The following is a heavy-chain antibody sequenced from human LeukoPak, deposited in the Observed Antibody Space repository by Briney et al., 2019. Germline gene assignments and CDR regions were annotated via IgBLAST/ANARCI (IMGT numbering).Heavy chain of an antibody. CDR1: GYTFTSYG. Sequence: ASVKLSCKASGYTFTSYGISWVRQAPGQGHEWMRWMSAYNGNTNYAQKLQGRGTMTTDTSTRTAYLELRSLRSDDTAVYYCARDLRASVATKGFDYWGQGTLVTVSS. CDR2: MSAYNGNT. CDR3: ARDLRASVATKGFDY. D-gene: IGHD5-12*01. V-gene: IGHV1-18*01. J-gene: IGHJ4*02.